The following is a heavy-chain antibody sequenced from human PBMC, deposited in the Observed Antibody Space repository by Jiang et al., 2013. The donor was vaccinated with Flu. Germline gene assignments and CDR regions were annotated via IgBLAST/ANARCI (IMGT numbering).Heavy chain of an antibody. J-gene: IGHJ4*02. Sequence: GSGLVKPSETLSLTCIVSGGSMSSYYWSWIRQPPGKGLEWIGSIYYSGNTNYNPSLKSRIAISVDTSKNQFSLKVSSVTAADTAIYYCARAYYGTHFDYWGQGAWSPSPQ. V-gene: IGHV4-59*01. D-gene: IGHD3-10*01. CDR2: IYYSGNT. CDR1: GGSMSSYY. CDR3: ARAYYGTHFDY.